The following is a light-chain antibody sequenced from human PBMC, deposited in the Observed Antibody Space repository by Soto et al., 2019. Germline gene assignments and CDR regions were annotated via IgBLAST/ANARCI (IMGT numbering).Light chain of an antibody. J-gene: IGKJ2*01. Sequence: EVVLTQSPGTLSLSPGERATLSCRASQSVAANYLAWYQQKRGQAPRLLIYGASSRATGIPDRFSGSGSGTDFTLTISRLEPEDFAVYFCQQRDDLYTFGQGTKLQIK. CDR2: GAS. V-gene: IGKV3-20*01. CDR3: QQRDDLYT. CDR1: QSVAANY.